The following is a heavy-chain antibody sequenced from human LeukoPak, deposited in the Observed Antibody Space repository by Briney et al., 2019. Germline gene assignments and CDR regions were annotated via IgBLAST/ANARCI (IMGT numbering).Heavy chain of an antibody. V-gene: IGHV3-7*01. Sequence: GGSLRLSCVASRFTFGDYWMTWVRQAPGKGPQWVANIKQDGSEKYYVDSVKGRFTISRDNAENSLFLQMNSLRDEDTGLYYCARDPTAAGADYWGQGTLVTVSS. CDR2: IKQDGSEK. J-gene: IGHJ4*02. CDR3: ARDPTAAGADY. D-gene: IGHD6-13*01. CDR1: RFTFGDYW.